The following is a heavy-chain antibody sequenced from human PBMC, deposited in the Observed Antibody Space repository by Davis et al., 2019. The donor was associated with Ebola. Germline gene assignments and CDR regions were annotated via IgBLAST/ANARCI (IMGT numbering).Heavy chain of an antibody. V-gene: IGHV3-30-3*01. CDR3: ARRGCSSTGCSITPMDY. Sequence: SLKISCAASGFTFSSYSMHWLRQAPGKVLELVAFISYDGSDKYYADSVKGRFTISRDNAKNSLYLQMNSLRAEDTDVYYCARRGCSSTGCSITPMDYWGQGTLVTVSS. CDR1: GFTFSSYS. J-gene: IGHJ4*02. D-gene: IGHD2-2*01. CDR2: ISYDGSDK.